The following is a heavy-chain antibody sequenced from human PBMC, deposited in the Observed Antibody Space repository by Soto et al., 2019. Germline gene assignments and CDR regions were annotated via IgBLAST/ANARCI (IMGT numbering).Heavy chain of an antibody. Sequence: QVQLVQSGAEVKKPGASVKVSCKASGYTFTSYAMHWVRQAPGQRLEWMGWINAGNGNTKYSQKFQGRVTITRDTSAITAYKELSSLRSEDTAVYYCARDLTPYYYDSSGYYYRSGAFDIWGQGTMVTVSS. CDR2: INAGNGNT. D-gene: IGHD3-22*01. J-gene: IGHJ3*02. V-gene: IGHV1-3*01. CDR3: ARDLTPYYYDSSGYYYRSGAFDI. CDR1: GYTFTSYA.